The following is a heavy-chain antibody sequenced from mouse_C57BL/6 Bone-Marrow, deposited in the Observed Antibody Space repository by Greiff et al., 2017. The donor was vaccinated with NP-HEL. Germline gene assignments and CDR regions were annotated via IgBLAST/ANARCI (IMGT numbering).Heavy chain of an antibody. D-gene: IGHD1-1*01. CDR2: IYPGDGDT. Sequence: VQLQQSGPELVKPGASVKISCKASGYAFSSSWMNWVKQRPGKGLEWIGRIYPGDGDTNYNGKFQGKATLTADKSSSTAYMQLSSLTSEDSAVYCCARRITTVVASRTRYVDYGGQGTTLTVAS. J-gene: IGHJ2*01. V-gene: IGHV1-82*01. CDR1: GYAFSSSW. CDR3: ARRITTVVASRTRYVDY.